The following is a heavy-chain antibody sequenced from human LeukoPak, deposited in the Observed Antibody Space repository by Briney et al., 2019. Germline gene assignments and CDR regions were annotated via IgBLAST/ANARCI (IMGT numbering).Heavy chain of an antibody. J-gene: IGHJ4*02. CDR2: ISSSGSTI. CDR1: GFTFSSYE. CDR3: ARGVTMIVVVHYFDY. D-gene: IGHD3-22*01. Sequence: GGSLRLSCAASGFTFSSYEMNWVRQAPGKGLEWVSYISSSGSTIYYADSVKGRFTISRDNAKNSLYLQMNSLRAEDTAVYYCARGVTMIVVVHYFDYWGQGTLVTVSS. V-gene: IGHV3-48*03.